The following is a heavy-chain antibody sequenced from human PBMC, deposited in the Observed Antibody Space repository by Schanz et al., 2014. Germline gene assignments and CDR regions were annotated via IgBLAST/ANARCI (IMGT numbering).Heavy chain of an antibody. CDR1: GFIFGSSV. CDR2: ITGASDHI. J-gene: IGHJ2*01. CDR3: AKDLGVDCGDGCFNWYFDL. V-gene: IGHV3-23*01. Sequence: EVQLLESGGGLIQPGGSLRLSCAASGFIFGSSVMAWVRQAPGKGLEWVSGITGASDHIDYAESVKGRFTISRDNSKNTLYLQMDSLRAEDTAVYFCAKDLGVDCGDGCFNWYFDLWGLGTLVTVSS. D-gene: IGHD2-21*02.